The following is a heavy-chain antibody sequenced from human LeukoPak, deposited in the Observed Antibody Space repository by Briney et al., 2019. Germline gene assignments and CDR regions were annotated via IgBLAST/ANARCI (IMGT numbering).Heavy chain of an antibody. CDR1: GFTVSSNY. V-gene: IGHV3-66*01. D-gene: IGHD2-2*01. Sequence: GGSLRLSCAASGFTVSSNYMSWVRQAPGKGLEWVSVIYSGGRTYYADSVKGRFTISRDNSKNTLYLQMNSLRAEDTAVYYCARVHRYCSSTSCFIFDYWGQGTLVTVSS. CDR3: ARVHRYCSSTSCFIFDY. J-gene: IGHJ4*02. CDR2: IYSGGRT.